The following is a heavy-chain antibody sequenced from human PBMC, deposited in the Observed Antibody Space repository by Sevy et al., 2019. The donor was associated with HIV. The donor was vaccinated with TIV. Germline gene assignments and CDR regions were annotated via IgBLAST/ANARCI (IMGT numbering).Heavy chain of an antibody. CDR1: GFTFSSNW. CDR2: VKQDMSEK. CDR3: AKAGTTGYYYYGMDV. J-gene: IGHJ6*02. V-gene: IGHV3-7*01. D-gene: IGHD4-4*01. Sequence: GGSLRLSCATSGFTFSSNWMTWVRQAPGKGLEWVANVKQDMSEKYYADSVKGRFTISRDNAKNSLYLEMNSLRAEDTAVYYCAKAGTTGYYYYGMDVWGQGTTVTVSS.